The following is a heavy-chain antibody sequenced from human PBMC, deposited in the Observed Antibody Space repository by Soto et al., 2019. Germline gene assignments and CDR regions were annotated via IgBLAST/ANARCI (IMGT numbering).Heavy chain of an antibody. CDR3: ATGLPYSQSNRYFDY. CDR1: GGSISSGGYY. V-gene: IGHV4-31*03. D-gene: IGHD1-26*01. Sequence: PSETLSLTCTVSGGSISSGGYYWSWIRQHPGKGLEWIGYIYYSGSTYYNPSLKSRVTISVDTSKNQFSLKLSSVTAADTAVHYCATGLPYSQSNRYFDYWGQGTLVTVSS. CDR2: IYYSGST. J-gene: IGHJ4*02.